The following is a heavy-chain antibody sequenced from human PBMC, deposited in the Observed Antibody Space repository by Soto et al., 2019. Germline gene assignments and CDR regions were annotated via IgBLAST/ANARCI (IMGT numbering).Heavy chain of an antibody. Sequence: GGSLRLSCAASGFTFISYSMNWVRQAPGKGLEWVSSISSSSSYIYYADSVKGRFTISRDNAKNSLYLQMNSLRAEDTAVYYCARDYQDIVVVVAADWGQGTLVTVSS. V-gene: IGHV3-21*01. CDR3: ARDYQDIVVVVAAD. J-gene: IGHJ1*01. D-gene: IGHD2-15*01. CDR2: ISSSSSYI. CDR1: GFTFISYS.